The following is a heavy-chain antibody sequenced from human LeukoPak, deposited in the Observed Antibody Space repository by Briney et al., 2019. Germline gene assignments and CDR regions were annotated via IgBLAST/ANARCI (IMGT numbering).Heavy chain of an antibody. CDR2: IYYSGST. D-gene: IGHD1-26*01. J-gene: IGHJ3*02. Sequence: SETLSLTCTVSGGSISSYYWSWIRQPPGKGLEWIGYIYYSGSTNYNPSLKSRVTISVDTSKNQFSLKLSSVTAADTAVYYCARKKGGLPPLDAFDIWGQGTMVTVSS. CDR3: ARKKGGLPPLDAFDI. V-gene: IGHV4-59*01. CDR1: GGSISSYY.